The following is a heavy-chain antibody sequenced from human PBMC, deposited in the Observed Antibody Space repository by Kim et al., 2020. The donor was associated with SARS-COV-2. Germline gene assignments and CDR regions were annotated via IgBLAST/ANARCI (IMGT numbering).Heavy chain of an antibody. CDR1: GGSISSYY. D-gene: IGHD5-12*01. CDR2: IYYSGST. J-gene: IGHJ2*01. Sequence: SETLSLTCTVSGGSISSYYWSWIRQPPGKGLEWIGYIYYSGSTNYNPSLKSRVTISVDTSKNQFSLKLSSVTAADTAVYYCARAPTGRWLQLPGSWYFDL. CDR3: ARAPTGRWLQLPGSWYFDL. V-gene: IGHV4-59*01.